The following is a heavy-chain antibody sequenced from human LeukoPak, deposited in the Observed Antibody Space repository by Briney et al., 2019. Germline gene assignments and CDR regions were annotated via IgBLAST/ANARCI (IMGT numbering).Heavy chain of an antibody. Sequence: PGGSLRLSCAASGFTFSSYWMSWVRQAPGKGLEWVANIKQDGSEKYYVDSVKGRFTISRDNAKNSLYLQMNSLRAEDTAVYYCAREPYDILTGYDHWGQGTLVTVSS. CDR2: IKQDGSEK. V-gene: IGHV3-7*01. CDR3: AREPYDILTGYDH. D-gene: IGHD3-9*01. CDR1: GFTFSSYW. J-gene: IGHJ5*02.